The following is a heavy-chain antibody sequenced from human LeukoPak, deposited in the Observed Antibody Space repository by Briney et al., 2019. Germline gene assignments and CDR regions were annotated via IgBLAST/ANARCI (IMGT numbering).Heavy chain of an antibody. J-gene: IGHJ4*01. CDR1: GGTFSSYA. D-gene: IGHD2/OR15-2a*01. V-gene: IGHV1-69*06. CDR2: IIPIFGTA. CDR3: AREGLSRLIVPLAFDY. Sequence: SVKVSCKASGGTFSSYAISWVRQAPGQGLEWMGGIIPIFGTANYAQKFQGRVTITADKSTSTAYMELSSLRSEDTAVYYCAREGLSRLIVPLAFDYWGLGTLVTVSS.